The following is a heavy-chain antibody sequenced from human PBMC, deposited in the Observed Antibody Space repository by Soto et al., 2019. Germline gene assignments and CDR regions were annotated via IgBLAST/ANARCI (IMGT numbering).Heavy chain of an antibody. Sequence: GGSLRLSCAASGFTFENFGMSWVRQAPGKGLEWISSISGSGLNKYYADSVKGRFTISRDNSKNTVYLELSNLRAEDTAVYHCAKDQGVELVPLATVDWFDPWGQGSVVTVSS. CDR1: GFTFENFG. J-gene: IGHJ5*02. CDR3: AKDQGVELVPLATVDWFDP. D-gene: IGHD1-26*01. CDR2: ISGSGLNK. V-gene: IGHV3-23*01.